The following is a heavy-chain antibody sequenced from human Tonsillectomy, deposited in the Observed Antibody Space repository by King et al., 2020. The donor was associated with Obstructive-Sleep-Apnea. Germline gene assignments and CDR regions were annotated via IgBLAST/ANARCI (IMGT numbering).Heavy chain of an antibody. Sequence: QLVQSGSEVKKPGESLRISCKGSGYSFTTYWISWVRQMPGKGLEWMGKIDPIDSYTDYSPSFQGHVTISVDKSITTAYLQWSSLTASDTAMYYCSSSPLNDFGDYGLLGGMDVWGQGTTVTVSS. CDR2: IDPIDSYT. D-gene: IGHD4-17*01. CDR3: SSSPLNDFGDYGLLGGMDV. J-gene: IGHJ6*02. V-gene: IGHV5-10-1*01. CDR1: GYSFTTYW.